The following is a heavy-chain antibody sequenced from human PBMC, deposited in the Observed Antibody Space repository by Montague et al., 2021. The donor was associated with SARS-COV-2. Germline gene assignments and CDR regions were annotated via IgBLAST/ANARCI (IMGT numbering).Heavy chain of an antibody. J-gene: IGHJ5*02. D-gene: IGHD3-10*01. V-gene: IGHV5-51*01. CDR3: AGAYGSGASRGFDP. CDR2: IYPDDSDT. Sequence: QSGAEVKKPGESLKISCKGFGYTFGNYWIAWVRQMPGKGLEWIGIIYPDDSDTRYSPSFQGQVTISADKSINTAYLQWNSLKASDTAMYYCAGAYGSGASRGFDPWGQGTLVTVSS. CDR1: GYTFGNYW.